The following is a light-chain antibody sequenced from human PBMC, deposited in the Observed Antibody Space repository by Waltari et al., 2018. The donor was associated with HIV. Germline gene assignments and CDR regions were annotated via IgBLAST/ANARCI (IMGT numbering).Light chain of an antibody. J-gene: IGKJ5*01. Sequence: EIVLTQSPATLSLSPGERATLSCRASQRVGVTYLAWYQQKPGQAPRLLIYHASSRATGIPDRFSGSGSATDFTLTISRLEPEDFAVYYCQQYGSSPITFGQGTRLEI. CDR3: QQYGSSPIT. CDR2: HAS. V-gene: IGKV3-20*01. CDR1: QRVGVTY.